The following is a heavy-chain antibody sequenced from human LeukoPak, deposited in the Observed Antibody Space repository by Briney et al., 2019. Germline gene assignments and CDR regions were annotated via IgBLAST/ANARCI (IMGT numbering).Heavy chain of an antibody. J-gene: IGHJ4*02. Sequence: PSQTLSLTCTVSGGSISSGSYYWSWIRQPAGKGLEWIGRIYTSGSTNYNPSLKSRVTISVDTSKNQFSLKLSSVTAADTAVYYCARDLGYGYVRGTPPTVIWGQGTLVTVSS. V-gene: IGHV4-61*02. CDR1: GGSISSGSYY. CDR2: IYTSGST. D-gene: IGHD3-16*01. CDR3: ARDLGYGYVRGTPPTVI.